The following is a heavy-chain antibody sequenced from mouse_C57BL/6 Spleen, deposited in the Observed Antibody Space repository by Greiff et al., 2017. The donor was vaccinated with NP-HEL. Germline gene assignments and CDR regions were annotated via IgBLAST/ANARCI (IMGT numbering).Heavy chain of an antibody. D-gene: IGHD1-1*01. CDR2: IDPETGGT. CDR3: TREGPFLLPGDY. CDR1: GYTFTDYE. Sequence: QVQLQQSGAELVRPGASVTLSCKASGYTFTDYEMHWVKQTPVHGLEWIGAIDPETGGTAYNQKFKGKAILTADKSSSTAYMELRSLTSEDSAVYYCTREGPFLLPGDYWGQGTTLTVSS. J-gene: IGHJ2*01. V-gene: IGHV1-15*01.